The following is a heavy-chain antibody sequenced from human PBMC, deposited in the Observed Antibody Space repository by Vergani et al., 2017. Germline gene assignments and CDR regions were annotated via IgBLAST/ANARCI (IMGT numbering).Heavy chain of an antibody. J-gene: IGHJ4*02. CDR1: GFTLGNYD. V-gene: IGHV3-30*02. CDR3: AKHFRGWGIDY. D-gene: IGHD3-16*01. CDR2: IQFDGSNQ. Sequence: QVQLVESGGGVVQRGGSLRLPCATSGFTLGNYDMQWIRQGPGKGLEFVAFIQFDGSNQYYADSVKGRFTLSRDFSKNTLYLQMNSLRTDDTATYYCAKHFRGWGIDYWGQGTQVIVSS.